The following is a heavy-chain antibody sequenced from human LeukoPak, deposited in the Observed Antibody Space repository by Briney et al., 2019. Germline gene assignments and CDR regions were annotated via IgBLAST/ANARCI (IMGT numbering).Heavy chain of an antibody. V-gene: IGHV3-7*01. CDR3: ARDERGYCSSTSCYPPFWFY. D-gene: IGHD2-2*01. J-gene: IGHJ4*02. CDR2: IKQDGSEK. CDR1: GFTFSSYW. Sequence: GGSLRLSCAASGFTFSSYWMSWVRQAPGKGLEWVANIKQDGSEKYYVDSVKGRLTISRDNAKNSLYLQMNSLRAEDTAVYYCARDERGYCSSTSCYPPFWFYGGQGTLVTVSS.